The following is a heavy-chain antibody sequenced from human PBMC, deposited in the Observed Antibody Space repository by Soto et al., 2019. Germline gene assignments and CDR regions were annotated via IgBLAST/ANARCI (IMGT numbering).Heavy chain of an antibody. CDR2: INPNSGGT. CDR3: ARAVLLLTSYLGY. CDR1: GYTFTGYY. Sequence: RASVKVSCKASGYTFTGYYMHWVRQAPGQGLEGMGWINPNSGGTNYAQKFQGRLTMTRDTSISTAYMELSRLRSDDTAVYYCARAVLLLTSYLGYGGQGTRVRVSS. D-gene: IGHD3-10*01. J-gene: IGHJ4*02. V-gene: IGHV1-2*02.